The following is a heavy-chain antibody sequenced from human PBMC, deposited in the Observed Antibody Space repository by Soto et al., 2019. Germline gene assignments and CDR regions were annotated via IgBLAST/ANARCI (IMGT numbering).Heavy chain of an antibody. D-gene: IGHD5-12*01. V-gene: IGHV1-18*01. Sequence: GASVKVSCKASGYTFTRSGISWVRQAPGQGPEWMGWISSYNGDTNYAQTFQGRVTMTTDTSTSTAYMELRSLRSDDTAVYYCAREGVAPYYYYGMDVRGQGTPVTVPS. CDR1: GYTFTRSG. CDR3: AREGVAPYYYYGMDV. J-gene: IGHJ6*02. CDR2: ISSYNGDT.